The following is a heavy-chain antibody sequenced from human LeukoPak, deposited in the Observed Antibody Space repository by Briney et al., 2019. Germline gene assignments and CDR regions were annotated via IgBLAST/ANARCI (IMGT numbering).Heavy chain of an antibody. J-gene: IGHJ4*02. D-gene: IGHD6-13*01. Sequence: GGSLRLSCAASGFTFSSYEINWVRQAPGKGLEWVAVISYDGSYKFYADSVKGRFTISRDNSKSTLYLQMNSLRAEDTAVYYCAKDRYSGLNTIDYWGQGTLVTVSS. CDR1: GFTFSSYE. CDR2: ISYDGSYK. CDR3: AKDRYSGLNTIDY. V-gene: IGHV3-30*18.